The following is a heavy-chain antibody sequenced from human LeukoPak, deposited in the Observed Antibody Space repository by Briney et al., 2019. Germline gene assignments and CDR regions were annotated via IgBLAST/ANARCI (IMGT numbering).Heavy chain of an antibody. J-gene: IGHJ4*02. Sequence: SETLSLTCAVSGYSISNDYYWAWIRQPPGKGLKWIGSIYYSGRTSYNPSLKSRVTISVDTSRNQFSLKLSSVTAADTAVYYCARGEYYYDSSGSDTTFDYWGQGTLVTVSS. V-gene: IGHV4-38-2*01. CDR1: GYSISNDYY. CDR3: ARGEYYYDSSGSDTTFDY. D-gene: IGHD3-22*01. CDR2: IYYSGRT.